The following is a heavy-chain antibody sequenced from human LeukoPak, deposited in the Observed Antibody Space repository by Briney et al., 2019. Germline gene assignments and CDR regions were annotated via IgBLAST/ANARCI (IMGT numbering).Heavy chain of an antibody. CDR3: ARGLYGSGRRSLMAH. V-gene: IGHV3-7*01. CDR2: INQDENEK. Sequence: GGSLRLSCAASGFPFHNYWMTWVRQAPGKGLEWVANINQDENEKYYLDSVKGRFTISRDNAETSLFLQMASLRVEDTAIYYCARGLYGSGRRSLMAHWGPGTLVSVSS. CDR1: GFPFHNYW. J-gene: IGHJ4*02. D-gene: IGHD3-10*01.